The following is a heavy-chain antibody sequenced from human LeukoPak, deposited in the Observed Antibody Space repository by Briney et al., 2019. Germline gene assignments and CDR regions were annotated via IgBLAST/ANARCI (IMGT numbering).Heavy chain of an antibody. V-gene: IGHV1-8*01. CDR1: GYTFTSYD. Sequence: ASVKVSCKASGYTFTSYDINWVRQATGQGLEWMGWMNPNSGNTGYAQKFQGRVTMTRNTSISTAYMELSRLRSDDTAMYYCARGAEYYYYMDVWGKGTTVTISS. CDR3: ARGAEYYYYMDV. J-gene: IGHJ6*03. CDR2: MNPNSGNT.